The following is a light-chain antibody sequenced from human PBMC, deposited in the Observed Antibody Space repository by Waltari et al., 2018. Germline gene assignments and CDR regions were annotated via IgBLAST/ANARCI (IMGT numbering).Light chain of an antibody. CDR3: QQRSNLWT. Sequence: ETVLTQSPATLSLSPGERATLSCRASQSISSHLAWYQQKPGQPPRLLIYGESKRATGIPARFSCSGSGTDFTLTISSLEPEDFAVYYCQQRSNLWTFGQGTKVEIK. V-gene: IGKV3-11*01. CDR2: GES. CDR1: QSISSH. J-gene: IGKJ1*01.